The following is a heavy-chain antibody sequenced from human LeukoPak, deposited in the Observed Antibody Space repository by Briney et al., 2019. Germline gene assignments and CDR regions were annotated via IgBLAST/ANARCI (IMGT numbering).Heavy chain of an antibody. J-gene: IGHJ4*02. CDR1: GFTFSSYA. D-gene: IGHD1-26*01. Sequence: PGGSLRLSCAASGFTFSSYAMSWVRQAPGKGLEWVSAISGSGGSTYYADSVKGRFTISRDKSKNALYLQMNSLRAEDTAVYYCAKTHQWELPKEYYFDYWGQGTLVTVSS. CDR3: AKTHQWELPKEYYFDY. CDR2: ISGSGGST. V-gene: IGHV3-23*01.